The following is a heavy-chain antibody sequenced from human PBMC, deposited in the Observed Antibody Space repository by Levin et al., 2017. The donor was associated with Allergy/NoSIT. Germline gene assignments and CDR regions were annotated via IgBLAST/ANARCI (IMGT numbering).Heavy chain of an antibody. J-gene: IGHJ3*02. CDR1: GGSISSSSYY. CDR2: IYYSGST. V-gene: IGHV4-39*01. D-gene: IGHD3-3*01. CDR3: ATRLVIYDFWSGLDAFDI. Sequence: SETLSLTCTVSGGSISSSSYYWGWIRQPPGKGLEWIGSIYYSGSTYYNPSLKSRVTISVDTSKNQFSLKLSSVTAADTAVYYCATRLVIYDFWSGLDAFDIWGQGTMVTVSS.